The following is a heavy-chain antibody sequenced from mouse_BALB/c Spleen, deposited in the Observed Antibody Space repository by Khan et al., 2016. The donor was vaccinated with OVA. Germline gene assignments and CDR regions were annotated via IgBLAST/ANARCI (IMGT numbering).Heavy chain of an antibody. V-gene: IGHV8-12*01. CDR2: IYWDDDK. J-gene: IGHJ4*01. CDR3: ARSGWVLHYSMDY. D-gene: IGHD2-3*01. CDR1: GFSLSSSGMG. Sequence: QVTLKESGPGILQPSQTLSLTCSFSGFSLSSSGMGVSWIRQPSGKGLEWLAHIYWDDDKLSNPSLKSRLTISKDTSRNQVLLKITSVDTADSATYCCARSGWVLHYSMDYWGQGTSVTVSS.